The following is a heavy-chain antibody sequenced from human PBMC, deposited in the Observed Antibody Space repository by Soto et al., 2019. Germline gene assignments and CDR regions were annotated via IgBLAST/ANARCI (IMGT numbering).Heavy chain of an antibody. D-gene: IGHD5-18*01. CDR3: ARAEAGRWIQLWVDAFDI. Sequence: PSETLSITCAVSDGSISGYYWSWIRQPPGKGLEWIGYIYYSGSTNYNPSLKSRVTISVDTSKNQFSLKLSSVTAADTSVYYCARAEAGRWIQLWVDAFDIWVQGTMVTV. V-gene: IGHV4-59*01. CDR2: IYYSGST. J-gene: IGHJ3*02. CDR1: DGSISGYY.